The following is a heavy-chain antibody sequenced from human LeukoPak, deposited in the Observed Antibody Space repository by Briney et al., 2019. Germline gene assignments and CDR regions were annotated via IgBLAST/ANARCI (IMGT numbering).Heavy chain of an antibody. V-gene: IGHV3-53*01. CDR3: ARRSSGGNKGPFDY. CDR1: GFTVSSNY. J-gene: IGHJ4*02. Sequence: GGSLRLSCAASGFTVSSNYMSWVRQAPGKGLEWVSVIYSGGSTYYADSVKGRFTISRDNSKNTLYLQMNSLRAEDTAVYYCARRSSGGNKGPFDYWGQGTLVTVSS. CDR2: IYSGGST. D-gene: IGHD6-19*01.